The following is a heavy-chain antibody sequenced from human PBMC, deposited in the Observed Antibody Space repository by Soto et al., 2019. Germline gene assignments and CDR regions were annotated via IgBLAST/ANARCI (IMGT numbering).Heavy chain of an antibody. D-gene: IGHD3-10*01. CDR2: IDWDDDK. Sequence: SGPTLVNPTQTLTLTCTFSGFSLSTSGMCVSWIRQPPGKALEWLARIDWDDDKYYSTSLKTRLTISKDTSKNQVVLTMTNMDPVDTATYYCARTMVRGVTYCYYYYMDVWGKGTTVTVSS. CDR3: ARTMVRGVTYCYYYYMDV. J-gene: IGHJ6*03. CDR1: GFSLSTSGMC. V-gene: IGHV2-70*11.